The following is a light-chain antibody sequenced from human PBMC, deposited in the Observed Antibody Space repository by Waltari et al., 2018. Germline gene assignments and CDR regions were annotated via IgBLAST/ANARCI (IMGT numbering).Light chain of an antibody. Sequence: DIQITQSPSSLSASVGDKLTITCRASQTMSSYLAWYQQKPGKAPKLLIYAASSLESGVPSRFSGSGSGTEFTLTISSLQPEDSATYYCQQHNSNPRTFGQGTKVEIK. CDR3: QQHNSNPRT. J-gene: IGKJ1*01. V-gene: IGKV1-17*03. CDR2: AAS. CDR1: QTMSSY.